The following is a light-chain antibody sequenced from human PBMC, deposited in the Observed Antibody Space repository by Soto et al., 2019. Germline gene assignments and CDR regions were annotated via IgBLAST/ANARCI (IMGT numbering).Light chain of an antibody. V-gene: IGKV3-20*01. J-gene: IGKJ2*01. CDR2: GAS. CDR3: PQYGSSPYT. CDR1: QSVSSSY. Sequence: EIVLTQSPGTLSLSPGERATLSCRASQSVSSSYLAWYQQKPGQAPRLLIYGASSRATGIPDRFSGSGSGTDFTLTISRLEPEDFAVYYCPQYGSSPYTFVQGAKLEIK.